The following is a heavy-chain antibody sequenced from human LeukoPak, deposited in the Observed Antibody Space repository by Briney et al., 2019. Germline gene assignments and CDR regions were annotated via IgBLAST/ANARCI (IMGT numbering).Heavy chain of an antibody. Sequence: ASVKVSCKASGYPFTSYNVNWVRQATGQGLEWMGWMNTNSGNTGYSQNFQGRVTMTRDTSISTAYMVLSSLMSEDTAVYYCARGLPKAVFGMVIEDWGQGTLVTVSS. CDR1: GYPFTSYN. D-gene: IGHD3-3*01. CDR3: ARGLPKAVFGMVIED. V-gene: IGHV1-8*01. J-gene: IGHJ1*01. CDR2: MNTNSGNT.